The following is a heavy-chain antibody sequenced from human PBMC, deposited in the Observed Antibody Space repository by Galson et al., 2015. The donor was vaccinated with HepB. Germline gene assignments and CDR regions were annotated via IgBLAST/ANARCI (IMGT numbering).Heavy chain of an antibody. Sequence: SLTCTVSGGSISSYYWSWIRQPPGKGLEWIGYIYYSGSTNYNPSLKSRVTISVDTSKNQFSLKLSSVTAADTAVYYCASEANSSSWAYFDYWGQGTLVTVSS. D-gene: IGHD6-13*01. CDR2: IYYSGST. CDR3: ASEANSSSWAYFDY. J-gene: IGHJ4*02. V-gene: IGHV4-59*08. CDR1: GGSISSYY.